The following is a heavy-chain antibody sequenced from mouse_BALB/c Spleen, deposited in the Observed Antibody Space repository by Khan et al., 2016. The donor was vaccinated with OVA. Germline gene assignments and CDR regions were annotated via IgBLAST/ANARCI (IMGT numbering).Heavy chain of an antibody. V-gene: IGHV3-2*02. Sequence: EVQLQESGPGLVKPSQSLSLTCTVTGYSITSDYAWNWIRPFPGNKLEWMGYISSSGSTNYNPALKSRISITRDTSKNQFFLQLNSVTTEDTATYYCARDGSRYNYAMDYWGQGTSVTVSS. CDR2: ISSSGST. CDR3: ARDGSRYNYAMDY. CDR1: GYSITSDYA. D-gene: IGHD2-3*01. J-gene: IGHJ4*01.